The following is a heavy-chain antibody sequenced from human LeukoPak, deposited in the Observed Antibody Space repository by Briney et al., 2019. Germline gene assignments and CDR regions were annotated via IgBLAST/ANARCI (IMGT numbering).Heavy chain of an antibody. CDR2: IDPSDSYT. Sequence: ASVEVSCKASGGTFSSSAINWVRQAPGQGLEWMGRIDPSDSYTSYSPSFQGHVTISTDKSISTVYLQWSSLKASDTAMYHCARHMDYWYFDLWGRGTLVTVSS. J-gene: IGHJ2*01. D-gene: IGHD2-2*03. CDR1: GGTFSSSA. V-gene: IGHV5-10-1*01. CDR3: ARHMDYWYFDL.